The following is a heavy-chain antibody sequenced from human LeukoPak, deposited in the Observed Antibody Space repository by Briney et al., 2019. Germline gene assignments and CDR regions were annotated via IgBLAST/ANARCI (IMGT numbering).Heavy chain of an antibody. CDR3: AKTPNEAFDY. V-gene: IGHV3-23*01. D-gene: IGHD1-1*01. Sequence: GGSLRLSCAASGFTFSSYAMSWVRQAPGKGLEWVSAISGSGGSTYYADSVKGRFTISRHNSKNTLHLQMNTLIAEDTAVYHCAKTPNEAFDYWGQGTLVTVSS. CDR1: GFTFSSYA. CDR2: ISGSGGST. J-gene: IGHJ4*02.